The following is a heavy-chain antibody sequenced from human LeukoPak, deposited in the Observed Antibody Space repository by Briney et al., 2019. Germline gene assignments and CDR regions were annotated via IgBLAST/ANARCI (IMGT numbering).Heavy chain of an antibody. CDR1: GFTFSTYW. CDR3: ARERPGSSGWRPYYYYYGMDV. Sequence: GGSLRLSCAASGFTFSTYWMTWVRQAPGKGLEWVASIKRDGSENYYVDSVKGRFTISRDNAKNSLYLQMNSLRAEDTAVYYCARERPGSSGWRPYYYYYGMDVWGKGTTVTVSS. CDR2: IKRDGSEN. J-gene: IGHJ6*04. D-gene: IGHD6-19*01. V-gene: IGHV3-7*01.